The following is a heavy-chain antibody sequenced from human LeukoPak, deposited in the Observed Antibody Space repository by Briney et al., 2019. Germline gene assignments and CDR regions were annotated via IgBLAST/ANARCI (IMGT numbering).Heavy chain of an antibody. CDR2: VSASGGST. CDR3: AKSGFLEWLSLTHYFDY. D-gene: IGHD3-3*01. J-gene: IGHJ4*02. CDR1: GFNFYNYA. Sequence: GGSLRLSCAASGFNFYNYAMSWVRLAPGKGLEWVSGVSASGGSTFYADSVKVRFTISRDNSKNTLFLQMNSPRAEDTAIYYCAKSGFLEWLSLTHYFDYWGQGTLVTVSS. V-gene: IGHV3-23*01.